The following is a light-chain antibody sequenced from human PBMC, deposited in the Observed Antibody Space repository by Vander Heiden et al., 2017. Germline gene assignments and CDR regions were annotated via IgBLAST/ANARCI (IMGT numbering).Light chain of an antibody. J-gene: IGKJ1*01. V-gene: IGKV3-15*01. CDR2: GAS. CDR3: QQYNNWPRT. Sequence: EIVMTQSPATLSVSPGERATLSCRASQSVSSNLAWYQHKPGQAPRLLIYGASTRATAIPVGFSGSGSGTEFTLSISSLQSEDFAVYYCQQYNNWPRTFGQGTKVEIK. CDR1: QSVSSN.